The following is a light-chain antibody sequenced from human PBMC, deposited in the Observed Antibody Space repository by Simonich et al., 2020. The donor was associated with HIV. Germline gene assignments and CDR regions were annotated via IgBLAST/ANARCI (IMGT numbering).Light chain of an antibody. Sequence: DIVMTQSPDSLAVSLGERATINCKSSQSVFYSSNNENYLAWYQQKPGQPPKLLIYWASTRESGVPDRFSGSGSGTDFTLTISSLQAEDVAVYYCQQYYGAPITFGQGTRLEIK. CDR1: QSVFYSSNNENY. J-gene: IGKJ5*01. CDR3: QQYYGAPIT. CDR2: WAS. V-gene: IGKV4-1*01.